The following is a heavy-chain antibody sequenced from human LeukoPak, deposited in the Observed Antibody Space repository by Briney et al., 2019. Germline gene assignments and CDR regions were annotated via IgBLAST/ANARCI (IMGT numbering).Heavy chain of an antibody. D-gene: IGHD6-13*01. CDR1: GGSFSGYY. CDR3: AILRWGIAAAAPFDY. Sequence: PSETLSLTCAVYGGSFSGYYWSWIRQPPGKGLEWIGEINHSGSTNYNPSLESRVTISVDTSKNQFSLKLSSVTAADTAVYYCAILRWGIAAAAPFDYWGQGTLVTVSS. V-gene: IGHV4-34*01. J-gene: IGHJ4*02. CDR2: INHSGST.